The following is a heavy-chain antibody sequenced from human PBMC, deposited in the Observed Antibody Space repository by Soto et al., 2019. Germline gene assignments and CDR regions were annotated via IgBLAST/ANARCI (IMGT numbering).Heavy chain of an antibody. Sequence: GGSLRLSCAASGFTFSSYGMHWVRQAPGKGLEWVAVIWYDGSNKYYADSVEGRFTISRDNSKNTLYLQMNSLRAEDTAVYYCARDLLQYQYYYYGMDVWGQGTTVTVSS. CDR1: GFTFSSYG. CDR2: IWYDGSNK. CDR3: ARDLLQYQYYYYGMDV. J-gene: IGHJ6*02. V-gene: IGHV3-33*01. D-gene: IGHD4-4*01.